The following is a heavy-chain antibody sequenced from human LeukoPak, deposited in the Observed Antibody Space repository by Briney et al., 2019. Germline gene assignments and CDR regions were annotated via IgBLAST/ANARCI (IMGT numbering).Heavy chain of an antibody. CDR2: IYYSGST. CDR1: GGSISSHY. J-gene: IGHJ6*02. Sequence: SETLSLTCTVSGGSISSHYWSWIRQPPGKGLEWIGYIYYSGSTNYNPSLKSRVTISVDTSKNQFSLKLSSVTAADTAVYYCARGVAFGSYYRSGMDVWGQGTTVTVSS. V-gene: IGHV4-59*11. CDR3: ARGVAFGSYYRSGMDV. D-gene: IGHD1-26*01.